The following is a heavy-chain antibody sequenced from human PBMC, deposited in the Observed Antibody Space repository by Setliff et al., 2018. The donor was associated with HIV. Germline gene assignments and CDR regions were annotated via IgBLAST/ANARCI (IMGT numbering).Heavy chain of an antibody. CDR3: ARRGDFFYYAMDV. J-gene: IGHJ6*02. CDR1: GGSMRSSGYS. Sequence: SETLSLTCAVSGGSMRSSGYSWTWIRQAPGKGLEWVGYIYYNGNAYYNPSLKSRVTISVDRSKNQFSLKLSSVTAADTAAYYCARRGDFFYYAMDVWGQGTTVTAP. V-gene: IGHV4-30-2*01. CDR2: IYYNGNA.